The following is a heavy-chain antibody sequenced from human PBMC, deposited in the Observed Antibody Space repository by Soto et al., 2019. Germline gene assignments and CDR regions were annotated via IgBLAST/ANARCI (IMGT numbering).Heavy chain of an antibody. Sequence: QITLKESGPMLVKPTQTLTLTCTFSGFSLSNSGMGVGWIRQPPGKALEWLALIYWNDDKRYSPSLKSRLTTTKESSKNRVPLTMTTMEPVDTDTFYGAHVYGGYDKFDYWRQGTLVTLPS. D-gene: IGHD5-12*01. CDR2: IYWNDDK. V-gene: IGHV2-5*01. J-gene: IGHJ4*02. CDR1: GFSLSNSGMG. CDR3: AHVYGGYDKFDY.